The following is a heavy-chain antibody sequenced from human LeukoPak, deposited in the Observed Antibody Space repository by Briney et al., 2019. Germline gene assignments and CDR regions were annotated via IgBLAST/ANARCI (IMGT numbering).Heavy chain of an antibody. Sequence: GGSLRLSCAATGFNFGVYNMNWVRQAPGKGPEWVSSISSRSSYMDYTDSVRGRFTVSRDNAQDTLYLQMTGLRVEDTAVYYCARESNFADSFDIWGQGTMVTVSS. V-gene: IGHV3-21*01. J-gene: IGHJ3*02. D-gene: IGHD2/OR15-2a*01. CDR1: GFNFGVYN. CDR2: ISSRSSYM. CDR3: ARESNFADSFDI.